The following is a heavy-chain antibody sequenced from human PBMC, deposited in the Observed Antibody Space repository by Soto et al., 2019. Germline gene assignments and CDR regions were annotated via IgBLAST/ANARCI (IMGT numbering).Heavy chain of an antibody. D-gene: IGHD3-22*01. CDR3: ARHIYYSSGYYHYYDGMDV. V-gene: IGHV4-34*01. CDR2: INHSGST. Sequence: SETLSLTCAVYGGSGGSFSGYYWSWIRQPPGKGLEWIGEINHSGSTNYNPSLKSRVTISVDTSKNQFSLKLSSVTAADTAVYSCARHIYYSSGYYHYYDGMDVRGQGTSVTASS. CDR1: GGSGGSFSGYY. J-gene: IGHJ6*02.